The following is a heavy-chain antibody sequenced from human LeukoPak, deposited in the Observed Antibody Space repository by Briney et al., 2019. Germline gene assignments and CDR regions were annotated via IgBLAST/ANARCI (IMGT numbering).Heavy chain of an antibody. Sequence: SETLSLTCTVSGASISSGTYYWGWIRQPPGKGLEWIGSIYYSVNTYYNPSLKSRVTISVDTSKNQFSLKLSSVTAADTAMYYCARQFDSWGQGTLVTVSS. CDR3: ARQFDS. CDR1: GASISSGTYY. CDR2: IYYSVNT. V-gene: IGHV4-39*01. J-gene: IGHJ4*02.